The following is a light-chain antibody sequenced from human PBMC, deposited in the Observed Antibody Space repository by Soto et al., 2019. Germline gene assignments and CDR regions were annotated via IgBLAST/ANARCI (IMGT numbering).Light chain of an antibody. J-gene: IGKJ5*01. Sequence: ATRSVSGKRVATRCCRVSKRISSYLAWYQQKPGQAPRLLIYDASNRATGIPARFSGSGSGTDYAIGISCRDPEYAALHCCQDPSSSASSFAEGTRLEIK. CDR2: DAS. CDR3: QDPSSSASS. CDR1: KRISSY. V-gene: IGKV3-11*01.